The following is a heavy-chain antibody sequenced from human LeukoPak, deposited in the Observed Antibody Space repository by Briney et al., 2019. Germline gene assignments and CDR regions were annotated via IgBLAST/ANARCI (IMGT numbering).Heavy chain of an antibody. Sequence: ASVKVSCKASGGTFSSYAISWVRQAPGQGLEWMGRIIPIFGTANYAQKFQGRVTITTDESTSTAYMELSSLRSEDTAVYYCARDDDSSGYYSSSAFDTWGQGTMVTVSS. CDR3: ARDDDSSGYYSSSAFDT. V-gene: IGHV1-69*05. D-gene: IGHD3-22*01. CDR2: IIPIFGTA. J-gene: IGHJ3*02. CDR1: GGTFSSYA.